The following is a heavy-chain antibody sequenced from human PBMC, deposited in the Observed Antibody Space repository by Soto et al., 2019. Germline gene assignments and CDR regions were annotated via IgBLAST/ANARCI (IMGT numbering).Heavy chain of an antibody. CDR3: TTDHLVVFASFDI. V-gene: IGHV3-15*07. CDR2: IKSKTDGETI. Sequence: EVQLVESGGGLVKPGGSLRLSCAASGFTFSRAWMNWVRQAPGKGLEWVGRIKSKTDGETIDYAALVKGRITISRDESKNTLYLQMNSLETEDTAVYYCTTDHLVVFASFDIWGQGTLVTVSS. J-gene: IGHJ4*02. CDR1: GFTFSRAW. D-gene: IGHD2-8*01.